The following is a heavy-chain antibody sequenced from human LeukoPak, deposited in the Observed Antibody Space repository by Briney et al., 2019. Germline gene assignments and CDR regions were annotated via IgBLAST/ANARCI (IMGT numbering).Heavy chain of an antibody. J-gene: IGHJ3*01. V-gene: IGHV3-15*05. CDR1: GFIFSNTW. Sequence: PVGSLRLSCAASGFIFSNTWMNWVRQAPGKGLEWVGRIKTKTNAGATDYAAPVKGRFAISRDDSKNTLYLQMNSLKTEDTALYYCTSNDAFDVWGQGTMVTVSS. CDR2: IKTKTNAGAT. CDR3: TSNDAFDV.